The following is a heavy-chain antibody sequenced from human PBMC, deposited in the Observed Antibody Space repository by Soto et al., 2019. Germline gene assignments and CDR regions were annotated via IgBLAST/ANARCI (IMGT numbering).Heavy chain of an antibody. V-gene: IGHV1-18*04. J-gene: IGHJ6*02. Sequence: XSVKVSCKTSGYWFLEYGIIWVRQAPGQGLEWVGWINTYNADTKYAENLKCRVTLTTDTSTTTAYMELTSLKSDEPAVYYCARDTSLPQSLRDDLFYFGLDVWGQGTTVTVSS. CDR3: ARDTSLPQSLRDDLFYFGLDV. D-gene: IGHD1-1*01. CDR1: GYWFLEYG. CDR2: INTYNADT.